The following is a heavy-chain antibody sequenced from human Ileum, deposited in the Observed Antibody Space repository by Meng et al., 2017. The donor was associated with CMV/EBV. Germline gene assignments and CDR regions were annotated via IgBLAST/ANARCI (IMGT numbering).Heavy chain of an antibody. CDR1: GFTFSSYA. D-gene: IGHD2-2*01. CDR2: ISGSGGST. V-gene: IGHV3-23*01. J-gene: IGHJ6*02. Sequence: GESLKISCAASGFTFSSYAMSWVRQAPGKGLEWVSAISGSGGSTYYADSVKGRFTISRDNSKNTLYLQMNSLRAEDTAVYYCAKDPDSEDIVVVPAAIGYGMDVWGQGTMVTVSS. CDR3: AKDPDSEDIVVVPAAIGYGMDV.